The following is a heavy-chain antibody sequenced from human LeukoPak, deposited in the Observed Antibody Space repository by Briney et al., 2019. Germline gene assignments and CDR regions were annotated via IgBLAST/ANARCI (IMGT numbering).Heavy chain of an antibody. CDR2: ISSSSSYI. J-gene: IGHJ4*02. CDR3: ARDQAEMATIPPIY. D-gene: IGHD5-24*01. CDR1: GFTFSSYS. V-gene: IGHV3-21*01. Sequence: GGSLRLSCAASGFTFSSYSMNWVRQAPGKGLEWVSSISSSSSYIYYADSVKGRFTISRDNAKNSLYLQMNSLRAEDTAVYYRARDQAEMATIPPIYWGQGTLVTVSS.